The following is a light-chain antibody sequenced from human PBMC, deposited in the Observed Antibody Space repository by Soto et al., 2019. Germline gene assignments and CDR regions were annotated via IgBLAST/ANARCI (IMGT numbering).Light chain of an antibody. J-gene: IGLJ2*01. CDR2: GNT. Sequence: QSVLTQSPSVSGAPGQGVSISCIGSTSNIGAGYDVHWYQHLPGTAPKLLIYGNTNRPSGVPDRFSGSKSGTSASLVITGLQPADEADYSCQSYDNRLKSSIFGGGTKVTVL. CDR3: QSYDNRLKSSI. V-gene: IGLV1-40*01. CDR1: TSNIGAGYD.